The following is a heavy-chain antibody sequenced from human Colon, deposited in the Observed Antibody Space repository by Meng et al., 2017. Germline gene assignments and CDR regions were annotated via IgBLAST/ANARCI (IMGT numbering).Heavy chain of an antibody. CDR2: IDHRGSA. CDR1: GASVSVNSD. J-gene: IGHJ4*02. D-gene: IGHD4-23*01. Sequence: QVEVRDWLPEPVHLSGLLSLPCSVSGASVSVNSDWTWVRQPPGRGLECIGQIDHRGSAYYRPSLNSRVTMSLDKSRNQFSLRLTSVTAADTAVYYCARHGGYYQDFWGQGTLVTVSS. V-gene: IGHV4-4*02. CDR3: ARHGGYYQDF.